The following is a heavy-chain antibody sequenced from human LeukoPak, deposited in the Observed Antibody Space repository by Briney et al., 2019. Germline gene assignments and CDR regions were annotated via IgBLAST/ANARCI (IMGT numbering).Heavy chain of an antibody. Sequence: PGGSLRLSCAASGFTFSSYSMNWVRQAPGKGLEWVSSISSSSSYIYYADSVKGRFTISRDNAKNSLYLQMNSLRAEDTAVYYCARPRGYSNYGALDYWGQGTLVTVSS. CDR1: GFTFSSYS. CDR3: ARPRGYSNYGALDY. J-gene: IGHJ4*02. V-gene: IGHV3-21*01. D-gene: IGHD4-11*01. CDR2: ISSSSSYI.